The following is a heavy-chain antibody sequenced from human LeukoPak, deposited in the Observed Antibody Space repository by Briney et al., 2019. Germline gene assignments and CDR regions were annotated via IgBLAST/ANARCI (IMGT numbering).Heavy chain of an antibody. D-gene: IGHD6-13*01. CDR3: ARQAYSSNLGWFDP. Sequence: SETLSLTCSVSGGSISSSTYYRSWIRQPPGKGLEWIGNIYNSGSTYYNPSLKSRVTISVDTSKNQFSLKLSSVTAADTAVYYCARQAYSSNLGWFDPWGQGTLVTVSS. CDR1: GGSISSSTYY. CDR2: IYNSGST. V-gene: IGHV4-39*01. J-gene: IGHJ5*02.